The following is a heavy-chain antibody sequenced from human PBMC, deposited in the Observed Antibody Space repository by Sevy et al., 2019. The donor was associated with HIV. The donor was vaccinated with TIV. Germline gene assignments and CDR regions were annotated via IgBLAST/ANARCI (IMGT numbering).Heavy chain of an antibody. V-gene: IGHV1-2*02. CDR1: GYTFTGYY. CDR2: INPNSGGT. Sequence: ASVKVSCKASGYTFTGYYMHWVRQAPGQGLEWMGWINPNSGGTNYAQKFQGRVTMTRDTSISTAYMGLSRLRSDDTAVYYCARDSGIVVVPAANHNWFDPWGQGTLVTVSS. D-gene: IGHD2-2*01. CDR3: ARDSGIVVVPAANHNWFDP. J-gene: IGHJ5*02.